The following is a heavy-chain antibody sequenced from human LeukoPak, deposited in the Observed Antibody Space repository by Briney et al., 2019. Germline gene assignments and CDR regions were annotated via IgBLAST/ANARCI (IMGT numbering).Heavy chain of an antibody. J-gene: IGHJ6*04. D-gene: IGHD3-9*01. CDR1: GGSISSGDYY. V-gene: IGHV4-30-4*01. Sequence: SETLSLTCTVSGGSISSGDYYWSWIRQPPGKGLEWSGYIYYSGSTYYNPSLKSRVTISVDTSKNQFSLKLSSVTAADTAVYYCARDRVLTGSKDYYYYGMDVWGKGTTVTVSS. CDR2: IYYSGST. CDR3: ARDRVLTGSKDYYYYGMDV.